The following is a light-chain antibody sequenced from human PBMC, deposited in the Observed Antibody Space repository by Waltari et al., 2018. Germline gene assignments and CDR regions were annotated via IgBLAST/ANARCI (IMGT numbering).Light chain of an antibody. CDR2: DVT. J-gene: IGLJ2*01. V-gene: IGLV2-23*02. CDR1: NNDVGYYNL. CDR3: CTYAGSSTYV. Sequence: QSALTQPASVSGSPGQWITVSCSGTNNDVGYYNLVSWYQQHPGKAPKLIIYDVTKRPSGISDRFSGSKSGSTASLTISGLLPEDEAHYFCCTYAGSSTYVVGGGTKVTVL.